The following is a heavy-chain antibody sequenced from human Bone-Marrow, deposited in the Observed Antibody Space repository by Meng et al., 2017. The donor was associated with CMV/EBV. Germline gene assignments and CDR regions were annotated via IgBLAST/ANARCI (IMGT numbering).Heavy chain of an antibody. V-gene: IGHV1-2*02. Sequence: GESLKISCAASGFTFSSYSMNWVRQAPGKGLEWMGWINPNSGGTNYAQKFQGRVTMTRDTSISTAYMELSRLRSDDTAVYYCARWGPGTYCSSTSCEYYYGMDVWGQGTTVTVSS. CDR1: GFTFSSYS. J-gene: IGHJ6*02. CDR2: INPNSGGT. CDR3: ARWGPGTYCSSTSCEYYYGMDV. D-gene: IGHD2-2*01.